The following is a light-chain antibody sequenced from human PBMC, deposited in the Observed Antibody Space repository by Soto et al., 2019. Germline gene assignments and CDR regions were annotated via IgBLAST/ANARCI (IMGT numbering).Light chain of an antibody. CDR1: QTISTS. Sequence: DIPMTQSPSTLSASVGDIVTITYRATQTISTSLAWYQQIPGRAPKLLIYKASILDTGVPSRFSGSGSGTEFTLTISSLQPDYFATYYCQQYKTYSTLGQGTKVDIK. J-gene: IGKJ1*01. CDR2: KAS. V-gene: IGKV1-5*03. CDR3: QQYKTYST.